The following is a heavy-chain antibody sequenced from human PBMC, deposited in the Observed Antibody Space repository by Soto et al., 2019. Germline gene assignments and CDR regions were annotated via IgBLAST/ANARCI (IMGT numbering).Heavy chain of an antibody. CDR2: INAGNGNT. V-gene: IGHV1-3*01. CDR1: GYTFTSYA. J-gene: IGHJ6*02. D-gene: IGHD2-2*01. Sequence: ASVKVSCKASGYTFTSYAMHWVRQAPGQRLEWMGWINAGNGNTKYSQKFQGRVTITRDTSAITAYMELSSLRSEDTAVYYCARPLGYCSSTSFTYYYYGMDVWGQGTTVTVSS. CDR3: ARPLGYCSSTSFTYYYYGMDV.